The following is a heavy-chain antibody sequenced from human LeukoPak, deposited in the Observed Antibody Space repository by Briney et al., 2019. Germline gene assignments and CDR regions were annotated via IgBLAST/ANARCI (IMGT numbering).Heavy chain of an antibody. V-gene: IGHV4-4*02. J-gene: IGHJ4*02. CDR1: GGSISSSNW. D-gene: IGHD3-22*01. Sequence: PSETLSLTCAVSGGSISSSNWWSWVRQPPGKGLEWIGEIYHSGSTNYCPSLKSRVTISEDKSKNQFSLKLSSVTAADTAVYYCARVTHDGSGAYFDYWGQGTLVTVSS. CDR3: ARVTHDGSGAYFDY. CDR2: IYHSGST.